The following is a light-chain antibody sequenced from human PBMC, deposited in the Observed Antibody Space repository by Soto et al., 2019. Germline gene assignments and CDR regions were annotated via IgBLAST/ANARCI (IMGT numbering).Light chain of an antibody. CDR3: SSYTTTWAVV. CDR1: SSDVGGHNY. V-gene: IGLV2-14*01. J-gene: IGLJ2*01. CDR2: EVS. Sequence: QSALTQPASVSGSPGQSITISCTGTSSDVGGHNYVSWYQQHPGKVPKLMISEVSKRPSGVSNRFSGSKSGNTASLTISGLQAEDEADYYCSSYTTTWAVVFGGGTKVTVL.